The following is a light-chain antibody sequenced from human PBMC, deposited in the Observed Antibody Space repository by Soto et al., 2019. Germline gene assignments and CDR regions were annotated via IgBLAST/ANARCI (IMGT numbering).Light chain of an antibody. Sequence: EIVLTQSPGTLSLSPGERATVSCRASQSVSSSYLAWYQHKPGQAPRLLISGASNRAAGIPDRFSGSGSGTDFTLTISRLEPEDSAVYYCQQRHMWPITFGQGTRLEIK. CDR2: GAS. CDR3: QQRHMWPIT. CDR1: QSVSSSY. V-gene: IGKV3D-20*02. J-gene: IGKJ5*01.